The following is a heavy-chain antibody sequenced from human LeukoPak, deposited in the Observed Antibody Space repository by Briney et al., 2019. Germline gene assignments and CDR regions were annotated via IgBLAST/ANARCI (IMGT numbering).Heavy chain of an antibody. D-gene: IGHD2-2*01. CDR2: IYSGGST. Sequence: TGGSLRLSCAASGFTVSSNYMSWVRQAPGKGLEWVSVIYSGGSTYYADSVKGRFTISRDNSKNTLYLQMNSLRAEDTAVYYCARSGLPAAVDYWGQGTLVTVSS. CDR1: GFTVSSNY. V-gene: IGHV3-66*01. CDR3: ARSGLPAAVDY. J-gene: IGHJ4*02.